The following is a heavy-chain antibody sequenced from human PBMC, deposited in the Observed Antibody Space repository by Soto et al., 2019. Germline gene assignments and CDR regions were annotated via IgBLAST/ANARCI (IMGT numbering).Heavy chain of an antibody. V-gene: IGHV4-39*01. CDR1: GGSISSSSYY. Sequence: SETLSLTCTVSGGSISSSSYYWGWIRQPPGKGLEWIGSIYYSGSTYYNPSLKSRVTISVDTSKNQFSLKLSSVTAADTAVYYCARLRLYDILTGSLDYWGQGTLVTVSS. CDR2: IYYSGST. J-gene: IGHJ4*02. CDR3: ARLRLYDILTGSLDY. D-gene: IGHD3-9*01.